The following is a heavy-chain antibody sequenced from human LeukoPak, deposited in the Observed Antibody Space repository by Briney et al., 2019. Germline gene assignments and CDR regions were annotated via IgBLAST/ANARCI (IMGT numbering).Heavy chain of an antibody. CDR3: TRGSQSDYYYGMDV. CDR1: GFTVSSNY. J-gene: IGHJ6*02. CDR2: IYSGGST. V-gene: IGHV3-53*01. Sequence: PGGSLRLSCAASGFTVSSNYMSWVRQAPGKGLEWVSVIYSGGSTYYADSVKGRFTISRDDSKNTAYLQMNSLKTEDTAVYYCTRGSQSDYYYGMDVWGQGTTVTVSS.